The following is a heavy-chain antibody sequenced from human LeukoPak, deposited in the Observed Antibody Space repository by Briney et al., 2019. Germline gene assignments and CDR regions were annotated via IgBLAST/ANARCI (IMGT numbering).Heavy chain of an antibody. Sequence: SETLSLTCTVSGDSISNYYWTWIRQTPGKGLEWIGNLYHSGAADYNPSLKTRVTTSVDTSRDQFSLSLRSSTAADTAVYFCARLGKTYYMDVWGTGTTVTVSS. J-gene: IGHJ6*03. V-gene: IGHV4-59*08. CDR2: LYHSGAA. D-gene: IGHD1/OR15-1a*01. CDR3: ARLGKTYYMDV. CDR1: GDSISNYY.